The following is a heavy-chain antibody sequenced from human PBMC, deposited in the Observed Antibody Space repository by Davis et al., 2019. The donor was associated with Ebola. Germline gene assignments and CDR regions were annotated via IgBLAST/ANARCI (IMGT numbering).Heavy chain of an antibody. J-gene: IGHJ4*02. D-gene: IGHD3-9*01. V-gene: IGHV1-46*01. CDR2: INPSGGST. Sequence: ASVKVSCKASGYTFTSYYMHWVRQAPGQGLEWMGIINPSGGSTSYAQKFQGRVTMTRDTSTSTVYMELSSLRSEDTAVYYCAREGYYDILTGYYNGGAYFDYWGQGTLVTVSS. CDR1: GYTFTSYY. CDR3: AREGYYDILTGYYNGGAYFDY.